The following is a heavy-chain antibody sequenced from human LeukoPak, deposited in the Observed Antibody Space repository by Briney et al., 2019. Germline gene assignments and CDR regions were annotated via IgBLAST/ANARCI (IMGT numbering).Heavy chain of an antibody. Sequence: GGSLRLSCAASGFNFNTYAMTWVRQAPGKGLGWVSYISSSGGTRYYADSVKGRFTISRDNAKNSLYLQMNSLRAEDTAVYYCATLTVASSFDHWGQGTLVTVSS. J-gene: IGHJ4*02. CDR1: GFNFNTYA. V-gene: IGHV3-48*03. CDR2: ISSSGGTR. D-gene: IGHD6-19*01. CDR3: ATLTVASSFDH.